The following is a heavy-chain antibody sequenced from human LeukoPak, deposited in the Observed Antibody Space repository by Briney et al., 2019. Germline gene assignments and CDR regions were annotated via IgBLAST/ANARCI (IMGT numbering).Heavy chain of an antibody. CDR3: ARDLVADYYDSSGYLGENWFDP. V-gene: IGHV1-69*06. D-gene: IGHD3-22*01. CDR2: IIPIFGTA. Sequence: SVKVSCKASGGTFSSYAISWVRQAPGPGLEWMGGIIPIFGTANYAQKFQGRVTITADKSTSTAYMELSSLRSEDTAVYYCARDLVADYYDSSGYLGENWFDPWGQGTLVTVSS. J-gene: IGHJ5*02. CDR1: GGTFSSYA.